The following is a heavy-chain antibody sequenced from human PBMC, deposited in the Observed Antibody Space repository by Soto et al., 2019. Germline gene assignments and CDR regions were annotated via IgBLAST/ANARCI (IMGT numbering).Heavy chain of an antibody. CDR1: GFTFSSYE. Sequence: EVQLVESGGGLVQPGGSLRLSCAASGFTFSSYEMNWVRQAPGKGLEWDSYISSSGSTIYYADSVKGRFTISRDNAKNSLYLQMNSLRAEDTAVYYCASVSSSSRDYWGQGTLVTVSS. J-gene: IGHJ4*02. D-gene: IGHD6-13*01. CDR3: ASVSSSSRDY. CDR2: ISSSGSTI. V-gene: IGHV3-48*03.